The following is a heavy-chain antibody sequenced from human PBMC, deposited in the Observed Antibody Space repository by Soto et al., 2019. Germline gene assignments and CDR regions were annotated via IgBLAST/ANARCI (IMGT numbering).Heavy chain of an antibody. CDR3: ASEPNSCDY. CDR1: GYTCTSYG. V-gene: IGHV1-18*01. CDR2: TSAYNGNT. Sequence: QVQLVQSGAEVKKPGASVKVSCKASGYTCTSYGISCVRQAPAQALDWLGWTSAYNGNTNYAQKLQGRVTTTTDTTTSTAYMALRRLRSDGTSVYYCASEPNSCDYWGHGTLVPVSS. J-gene: IGHJ4*01.